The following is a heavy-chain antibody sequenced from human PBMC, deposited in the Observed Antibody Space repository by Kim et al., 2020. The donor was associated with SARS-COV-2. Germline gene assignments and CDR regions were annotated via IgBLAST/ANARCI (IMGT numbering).Heavy chain of an antibody. J-gene: IGHJ5*02. Sequence: ASVKVSCKASGYTFTGYYMHWVRQAPGQGLEWMGWINPNSGGTNYAQKFQGRVTMTRDTSISTAYMELSRLRSDDTAVYYCARARPIAAAGTGWFDPWGQGTLVTVSS. V-gene: IGHV1-2*02. CDR2: INPNSGGT. CDR1: GYTFTGYY. CDR3: ARARPIAAAGTGWFDP. D-gene: IGHD6-13*01.